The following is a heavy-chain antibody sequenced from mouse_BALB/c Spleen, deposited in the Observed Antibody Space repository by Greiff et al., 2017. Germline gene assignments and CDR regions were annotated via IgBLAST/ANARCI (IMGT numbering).Heavy chain of an antibody. V-gene: IGHV8-12*01. CDR2: IYWDDDK. D-gene: IGHD3-3*01. CDR1: GFSLSTSGMG. CDR3: ARRRDKGLAMDY. Sequence: QVTLKVSGPGILQPSQTLSLTCSFSGFSLSTSGMGVSWIRQPSGKGLEWLAHIYWDDDKRYNPSLKSRLTISKDTSRNQVFLKITSVDTADTATYYCARRRDKGLAMDYWGQGTSVTVSS. J-gene: IGHJ4*01.